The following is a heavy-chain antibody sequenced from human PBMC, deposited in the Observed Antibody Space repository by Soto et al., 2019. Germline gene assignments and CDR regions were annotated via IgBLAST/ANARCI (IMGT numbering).Heavy chain of an antibody. CDR1: GYSFTSYW. CDR3: ARPPIDTAMATSLGMDV. Sequence: GESVKISFKGSGYSFTSYWIGWVRQMPGKGLEWMGIIYPGDSDTRYSPSFQGQVTISADKSISTAYLQWSSLKASDTAMYYCARPPIDTAMATSLGMDVWGQGTTVTVSS. J-gene: IGHJ6*02. V-gene: IGHV5-51*01. D-gene: IGHD5-18*01. CDR2: IYPGDSDT.